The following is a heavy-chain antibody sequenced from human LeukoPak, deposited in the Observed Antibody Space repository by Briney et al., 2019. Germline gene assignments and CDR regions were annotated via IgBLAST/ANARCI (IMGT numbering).Heavy chain of an antibody. Sequence: SETLSLTCGVYGGSLGTNYWTWIRQPPGKGLEWIGEIHHSGNTNFNPSLKSRVTISLDTSKNHFSLKLSSVTAADTAVYYCARYTGATSYFDYWGQGTLVTVSS. V-gene: IGHV4-34*01. J-gene: IGHJ4*02. D-gene: IGHD1-26*01. CDR3: ARYTGATSYFDY. CDR2: IHHSGNT. CDR1: GGSLGTNY.